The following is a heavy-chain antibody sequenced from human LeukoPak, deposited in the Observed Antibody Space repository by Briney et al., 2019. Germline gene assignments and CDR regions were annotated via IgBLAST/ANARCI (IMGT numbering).Heavy chain of an antibody. V-gene: IGHV1-46*01. D-gene: IGHD1-1*01. CDR3: ARDDRMSRVPLAV. CDR1: GYTFTSYY. J-gene: IGHJ4*02. Sequence: ASVKVSCKASGYTFTSYYKHWVRQAPGQGLEWMGIINPSGGSTSYAQKFQGRVTMTRDMSTSTVYMELSSLRSEDTAVYYCARDDRMSRVPLAVWGQGTLVTVSS. CDR2: INPSGGST.